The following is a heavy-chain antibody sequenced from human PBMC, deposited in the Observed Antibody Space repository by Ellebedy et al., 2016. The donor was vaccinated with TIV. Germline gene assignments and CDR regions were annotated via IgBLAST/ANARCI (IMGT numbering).Heavy chain of an antibody. J-gene: IGHJ6*02. Sequence: GESLKISXAASGFTFSSYWMTWVRQAPGRGLGWVANINQDGNEGYYVDSVEGRFTISRDNAKNSLYLQMSSLRADDTAVYFCARVPEGYYFYYGLDVWGQGTTVTVSS. V-gene: IGHV3-7*01. CDR2: INQDGNEG. CDR1: GFTFSSYW. CDR3: ARVPEGYYFYYGLDV.